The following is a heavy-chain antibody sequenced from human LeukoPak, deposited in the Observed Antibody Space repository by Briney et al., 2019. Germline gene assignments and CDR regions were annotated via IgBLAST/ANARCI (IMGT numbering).Heavy chain of an antibody. CDR2: IKQDASGK. V-gene: IGHV3-7*02. J-gene: IGHJ3*02. CDR1: GFTFDTLS. CDR3: ARGKAFDI. Sequence: PGGSLRLSCAASGFTFDTLSMSWVRQAPGKGLEWVANIKQDASGKYYMDSVKGRFTISRDNAKNSLYLQMSSLRAEDTAMYYCARGKAFDIWGRGTMVTVSS.